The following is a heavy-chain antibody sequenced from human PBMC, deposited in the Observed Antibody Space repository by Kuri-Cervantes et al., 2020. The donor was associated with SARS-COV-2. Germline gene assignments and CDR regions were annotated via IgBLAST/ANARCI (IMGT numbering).Heavy chain of an antibody. CDR3: AKAMHIVVVLEGDAFDI. CDR2: ISWNSGSI. D-gene: IGHD2-21*01. CDR1: GFTFGDYA. J-gene: IGHJ3*02. V-gene: IGHV3-9*01. Sequence: GGSLRLSCTASGFTFGDYAMSWFRQAPGKGLEWVSGISWNSGSIGYADSVKGRFTISRDNAKNSLYLQMNSLRAEDTALYYCAKAMHIVVVLEGDAFDIWGQGTMVTVSS.